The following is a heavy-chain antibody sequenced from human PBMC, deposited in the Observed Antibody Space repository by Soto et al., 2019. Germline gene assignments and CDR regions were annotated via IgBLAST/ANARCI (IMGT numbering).Heavy chain of an antibody. V-gene: IGHV1-2*04. CDR2: INPNSGGT. D-gene: IGHD3-10*01. CDR3: ASVSGYWKAVDY. J-gene: IGHJ4*02. Sequence: QVQLVQSGAEVKKPGASVKVSCKASGYTFTGYYMHWVRQAPGQGLGWMGWINPNSGGTNYAQKFQGWVTMNRDTSSSTANMERSRLRSDDTAVYYCASVSGYWKAVDYWGQGTLVTVSS. CDR1: GYTFTGYY.